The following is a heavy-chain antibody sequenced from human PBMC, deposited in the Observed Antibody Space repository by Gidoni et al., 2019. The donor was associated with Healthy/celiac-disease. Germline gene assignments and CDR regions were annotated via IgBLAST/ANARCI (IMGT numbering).Heavy chain of an antibody. J-gene: IGHJ4*02. V-gene: IGHV1-69*04. CDR1: GGTFSSYA. CDR3: ATRIAVAGPLY. Sequence: SSVKVSCKASGGTFSSYAISWVRQAPGQGLEWMGRIIPILGIANYAQKFQGRVTITADKSTSTAYMELSSLRSEDTAVYYCATRIAVAGPLYWGQGTLVTVSS. CDR2: IIPILGIA. D-gene: IGHD6-19*01.